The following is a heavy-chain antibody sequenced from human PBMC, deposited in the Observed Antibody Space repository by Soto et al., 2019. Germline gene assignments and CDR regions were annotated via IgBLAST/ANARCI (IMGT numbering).Heavy chain of an antibody. CDR3: AKDRLGGNFDY. J-gene: IGHJ4*02. V-gene: IGHV3-23*01. Sequence: GGSLRLSCTASEFTFNNYAMNWVRQAPGKGLEWVATISGTGGSTYYADSVKGRFTISRDNSKNTLYLQMNSLRVEDTAVYYCAKDRLGGNFDYWGQGTQVTVSS. CDR2: ISGTGGST. CDR1: EFTFNNYA.